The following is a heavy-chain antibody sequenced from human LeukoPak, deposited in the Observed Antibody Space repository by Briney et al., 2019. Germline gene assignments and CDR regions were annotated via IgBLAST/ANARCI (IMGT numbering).Heavy chain of an antibody. CDR1: GGSISLYY. D-gene: IGHD1-26*01. J-gene: IGHJ4*02. Sequence: SETLSLTCTVSGGSISLYYWSWIRQPPGKGLEWIGFIYNSGSTNYNPFLKSRVTTAVDTSKNQFSLKLSSVTAADTAVYYCARHGGSYSFDSWGQGTLVTVSS. CDR3: ARHGGSYSFDS. V-gene: IGHV4-59*08. CDR2: IYNSGST.